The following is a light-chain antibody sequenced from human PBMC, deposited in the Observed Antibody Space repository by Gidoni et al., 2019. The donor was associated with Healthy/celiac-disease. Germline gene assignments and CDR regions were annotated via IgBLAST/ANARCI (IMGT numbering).Light chain of an antibody. CDR2: GAS. Sequence: EIGMTQSPATLSVSPGERATLSCRASQSVSRNLAWYQQQPGQGPRLLIYGASTRATGIPARFSGSGSGTVFTLTISSLQSEDFAVYYCQQYNNWPPWTFGQGTKVEIK. CDR3: QQYNNWPPWT. CDR1: QSVSRN. J-gene: IGKJ1*01. V-gene: IGKV3-15*01.